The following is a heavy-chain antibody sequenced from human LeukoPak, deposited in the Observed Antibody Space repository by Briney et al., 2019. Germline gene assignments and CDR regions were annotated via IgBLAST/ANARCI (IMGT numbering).Heavy chain of an antibody. D-gene: IGHD4-11*01. CDR2: IYYSGST. J-gene: IGHJ4*02. CDR1: GGSISSSSYY. Sequence: PSETLSLTCTVSGGSISSSSYYWGWIRQPPGKGLEWIGSIYYSGSTYYNPSLKSRVTISVDTSKNQFSLKLSSVTAADTAVYYCARELSYSLSRSYYFDYWGQGTLVTVSS. CDR3: ARELSYSLSRSYYFDY. V-gene: IGHV4-39*02.